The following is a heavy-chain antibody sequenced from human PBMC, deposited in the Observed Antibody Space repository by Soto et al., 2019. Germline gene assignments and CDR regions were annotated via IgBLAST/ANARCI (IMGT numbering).Heavy chain of an antibody. J-gene: IGHJ3*02. V-gene: IGHV3-7*01. CDR2: IKPDGSQG. D-gene: IGHD5-12*01. CDR1: GFPFSSYW. Sequence: GGSLRLSCAVSGFPFSSYWMCWARQAPGKGLEWVANIKPDGSQGFYVDSVKGRFTISRDNAKNSLYLQMNSLRADDTAVYYCAREGRLLGAFDIWGQGTKVTVSS. CDR3: AREGRLLGAFDI.